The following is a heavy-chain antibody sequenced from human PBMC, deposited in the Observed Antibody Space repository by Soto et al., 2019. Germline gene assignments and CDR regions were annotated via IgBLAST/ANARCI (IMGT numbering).Heavy chain of an antibody. D-gene: IGHD6-19*01. J-gene: IGHJ6*02. Sequence: PWQTLSLTFVMSGDSVPIIGACWNWIRQSPSRGLEWLGRIYYRSRWFYDYAASVESRVTINPDTSRNQFSLQMNSLTPEDTAVYYCARMRCSGGTCLDGLDVWGQGTTVTVSS. CDR3: ARMRCSGGTCLDGLDV. CDR2: IYYRSRWFY. CDR1: GDSVPIIGAC. V-gene: IGHV6-1*01.